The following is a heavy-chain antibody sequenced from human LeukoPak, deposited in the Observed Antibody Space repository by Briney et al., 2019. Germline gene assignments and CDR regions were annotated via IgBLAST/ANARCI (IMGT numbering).Heavy chain of an antibody. CDR3: ARVYRSSSGYCFDF. CDR2: IKQDGSDK. D-gene: IGHD6-6*01. Sequence: GGSLRLSCAVSGFTFSSYWMSWVRQAPGKGLEWVANIKQDGSDKYYVDSVKGRFTVSRDNAKNSLYLQMNSLRAEDTAVYYCARVYRSSSGYCFDFWGQGTLVTVSS. J-gene: IGHJ4*02. V-gene: IGHV3-7*01. CDR1: GFTFSSYW.